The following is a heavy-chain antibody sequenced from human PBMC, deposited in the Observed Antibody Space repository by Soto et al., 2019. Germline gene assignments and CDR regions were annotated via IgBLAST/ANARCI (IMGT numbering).Heavy chain of an antibody. J-gene: IGHJ4*02. CDR1: GVTFTYAW. D-gene: IGHD5-12*01. Sequence: EVQLVESGGGLVKPGGSLRLSCAASGVTFTYAWMNWVRQAPGKGLEWVARIKSKTDGETTDYVAPVKGRLTISRDDSKTETTLYLQKDSLNGDDTAVYYCTSGYGGSGWDGHWGQGTLVTVSA. V-gene: IGHV3-15*07. CDR3: TSGYGGSGWDGH. CDR2: IKSKTDGETT.